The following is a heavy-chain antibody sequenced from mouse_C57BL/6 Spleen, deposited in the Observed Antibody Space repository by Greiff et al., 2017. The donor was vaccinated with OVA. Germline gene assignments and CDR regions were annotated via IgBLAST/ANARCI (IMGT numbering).Heavy chain of an antibody. CDR3: AIGGSNYEFAY. CDR1: GYTFTDYN. CDR2: INPNNGGT. Sequence: EVQLQQSGPELVKPGASVKIPCKASGYTFTDYNMDWVKQSHGKSLEWIGDINPNNGGTISNQKFKGKATLTVDKSSSTADMELRSLTSEDTAVYYCAIGGSNYEFAYWGQGTLVTVSA. J-gene: IGHJ3*01. V-gene: IGHV1-18*01. D-gene: IGHD2-5*01.